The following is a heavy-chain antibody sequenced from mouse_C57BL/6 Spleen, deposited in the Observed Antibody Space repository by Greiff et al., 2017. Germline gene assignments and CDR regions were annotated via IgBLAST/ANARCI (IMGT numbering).Heavy chain of an antibody. CDR1: GYTFTDYN. J-gene: IGHJ1*03. Sequence: EVKLEESGPELVKPGASVKMSCKASGYTFTDYNMHWVKQSHGKSLEWIGYINPNNGGTSYNQKFKGKATLTVNKYSSTAYMELRSLTSEDSAVYYCARKGDYWYFDVWGTGTTVTVSS. V-gene: IGHV1-22*01. CDR2: INPNNGGT. CDR3: ARKGDYWYFDV.